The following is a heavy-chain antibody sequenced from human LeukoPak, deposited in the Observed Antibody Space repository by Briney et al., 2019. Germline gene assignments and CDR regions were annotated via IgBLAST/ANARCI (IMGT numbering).Heavy chain of an antibody. CDR2: INHSGST. Sequence: SETLSLTCAVSGGSFSGYYWSWIRQPPGKGLEWIGEINHSGSTNYNPSLKSRVTISVDTSKNQFSLKLSSVTAADTAVYYCARVVPAAINYYYYYMDVWGKGTTVAVSS. CDR1: GGSFSGYY. J-gene: IGHJ6*03. D-gene: IGHD2-2*02. CDR3: ARVVPAAINYYYYYMDV. V-gene: IGHV4-34*01.